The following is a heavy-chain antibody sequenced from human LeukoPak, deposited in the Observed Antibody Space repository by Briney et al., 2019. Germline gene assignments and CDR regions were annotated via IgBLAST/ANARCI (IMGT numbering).Heavy chain of an antibody. V-gene: IGHV1-69*05. Sequence: SVKVSCKASGGTFSSYAISWVRQAPGQGLEWMGGIIPIFGTANYAQKFQGRVTMTRDTSISTAYMELSRLRSDDTAVYYCARDALGYCSGGSCPNWFDPWGQGTLVTVSS. CDR1: GGTFSSYA. CDR2: IIPIFGTA. D-gene: IGHD2-15*01. CDR3: ARDALGYCSGGSCPNWFDP. J-gene: IGHJ5*02.